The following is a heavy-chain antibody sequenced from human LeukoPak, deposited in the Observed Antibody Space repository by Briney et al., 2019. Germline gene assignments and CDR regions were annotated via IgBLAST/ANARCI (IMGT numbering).Heavy chain of an antibody. CDR2: IYYSGST. CDR1: GGSISSSSYY. Sequence: SETLSLTCTVSGGSISSSSYYWGWIRQPPGKGLEWIGSIYYSGSTYYNPSLKSRVTISVDTSKNQFSLKLSSVTAADTAVYYCARAYGDYPMGYWGQGTLVTVSS. V-gene: IGHV4-39*01. CDR3: ARAYGDYPMGY. D-gene: IGHD4-17*01. J-gene: IGHJ4*02.